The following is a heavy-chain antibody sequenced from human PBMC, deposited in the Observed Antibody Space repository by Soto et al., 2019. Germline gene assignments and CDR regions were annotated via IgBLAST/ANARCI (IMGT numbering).Heavy chain of an antibody. Sequence: QVQLVHSGAEVKKPGASVKVSCKASGYTFTSYDIIWVRQATGQGLEWMGWMNPSTGNTDSAEKFQGRLTTTRNTSISTVYMELSSLSFEDTAVYYCARGRIIVAGGFDPWGQGTLVTVSS. J-gene: IGHJ5*02. CDR1: GYTFTSYD. D-gene: IGHD6-19*01. CDR2: MNPSTGNT. V-gene: IGHV1-8*01. CDR3: ARGRIIVAGGFDP.